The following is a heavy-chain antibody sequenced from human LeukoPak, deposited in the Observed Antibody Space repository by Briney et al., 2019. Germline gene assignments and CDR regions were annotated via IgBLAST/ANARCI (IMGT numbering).Heavy chain of an antibody. CDR3: ARRRTIGDYDY. V-gene: IGHV3-74*01. D-gene: IGHD3-16*01. J-gene: IGHJ4*02. CDR1: RFTFSNYW. CDR2: ISYDGSSA. Sequence: GGSLRLSCVASRFTFSNYWMHWVRQAPGKGLMWAARISYDGSSADHADSVKGRFTISRDNAKNTLYLQMNSLRVEDTGVYYCARRRTIGDYDYWGQGTLVTVSS.